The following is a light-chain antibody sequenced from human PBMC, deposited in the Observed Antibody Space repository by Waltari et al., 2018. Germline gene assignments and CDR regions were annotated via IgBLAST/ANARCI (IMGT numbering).Light chain of an antibody. CDR2: QTS. CDR1: QNINIW. V-gene: IGKV1-5*03. Sequence: DIQMTQSPSTLSASVGDRVTITCRASQNINIWLAWYQQKPGRAPNLLIYQTSSLESGVPSRFSGSGSGTEFTLTSSSLQPDDLATYYCQQYNHYYSFGQGTKLEIK. J-gene: IGKJ2*03. CDR3: QQYNHYYS.